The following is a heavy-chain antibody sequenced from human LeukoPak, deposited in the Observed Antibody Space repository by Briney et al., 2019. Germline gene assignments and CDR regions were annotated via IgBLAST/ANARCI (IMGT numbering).Heavy chain of an antibody. CDR2: ISPSGDIT. CDR1: GFIFSSHG. J-gene: IGHJ1*01. D-gene: IGHD3-22*01. V-gene: IGHV3-23*01. Sequence: GGSLRLSCAASGFIFSSHGMNWVRQAPGKGLEWVSGISPSGDITYYADSVKGRFTISRDNSNNMLYLQMNSLRTEDTAVYYCARLSGYYYREYFQHWGQGTLVTVSS. CDR3: ARLSGYYYREYFQH.